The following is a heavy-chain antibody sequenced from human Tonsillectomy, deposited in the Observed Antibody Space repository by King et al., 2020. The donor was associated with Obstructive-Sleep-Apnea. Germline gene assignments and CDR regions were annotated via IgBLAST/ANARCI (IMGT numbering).Heavy chain of an antibody. Sequence: VQLVESGGGLVQPGRSLRLSCAASGFTFDDYAMHWVRQAPGKGLEWVSGISWKSGSIGYADSWKGRFTISRDNAKNSLYLQMNSLRAEDTALYYCAKLPHYYGSGSYYVTTAGFDYWGQGTLVTVSS. V-gene: IGHV3-9*01. J-gene: IGHJ4*02. CDR3: AKLPHYYGSGSYYVTTAGFDY. CDR1: GFTFDDYA. D-gene: IGHD3-10*01. CDR2: ISWKSGSI.